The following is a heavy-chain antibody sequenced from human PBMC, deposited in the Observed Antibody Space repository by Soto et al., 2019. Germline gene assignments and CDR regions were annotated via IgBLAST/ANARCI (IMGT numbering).Heavy chain of an antibody. CDR2: IYYSGST. D-gene: IGHD6-19*01. CDR3: ARLSVAGDYYYYGMDV. Sequence: AETLSLTCAVSGGSISSSYYWSWIRQPPGKGLEWIGYIYYSGSTNYNPSLKSRVTISVDTSKNQFSLKLSSVTAADTAVYYCARLSVAGDYYYYGMDVWGQGTTVTVSS. V-gene: IGHV4-59*08. CDR1: GGSISSSYY. J-gene: IGHJ6*02.